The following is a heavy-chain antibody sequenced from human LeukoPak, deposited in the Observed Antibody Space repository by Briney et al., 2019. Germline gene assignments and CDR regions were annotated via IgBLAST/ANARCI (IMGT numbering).Heavy chain of an antibody. Sequence: SETLSLTCAVYGGSFSGYYWSWIRQPPGKGLEWFGEINHSGSTNYNPSLKSRVTISVDTSKNQFSLKLSSVTAADTAVYYCARGQPWYYYDSSGYYYYYWGQGTLVTVSS. J-gene: IGHJ4*02. CDR3: ARGQPWYYYDSSGYYYYY. D-gene: IGHD3-22*01. CDR1: GGSFSGYY. CDR2: INHSGST. V-gene: IGHV4-34*01.